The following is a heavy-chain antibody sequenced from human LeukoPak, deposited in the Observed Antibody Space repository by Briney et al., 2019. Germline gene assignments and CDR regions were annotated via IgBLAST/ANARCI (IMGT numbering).Heavy chain of an antibody. D-gene: IGHD6-13*01. CDR1: GFTFSSYA. J-gene: IGHJ4*02. CDR3: AKGGSDSSWYLYYFDY. Sequence: GGSLRLSCAASGFTFSSYAMSWVRQAPGKGLEWVSAISGSGGSTYYADSVKGRFTISRDNSKNTLYLQMNSLRAEDTAVYYCAKGGSDSSWYLYYFDYWGQGTLVTVSS. CDR2: ISGSGGST. V-gene: IGHV3-23*01.